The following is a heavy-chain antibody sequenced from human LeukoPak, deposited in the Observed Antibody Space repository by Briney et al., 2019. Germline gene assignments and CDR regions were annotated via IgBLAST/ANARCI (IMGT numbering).Heavy chain of an antibody. CDR2: IWYGGSNK. CDR3: AKDREGEHWLAHLDY. CDR1: GFIFNSYG. D-gene: IGHD6-19*01. Sequence: GRSLRLSCAASGFIFNSYGMHWVRQAPGKGLEWVAVIWYGGSNKYYADSVKGRFTISRDNSKNTLYLQMDSLRAEDTAVYYCAKDREGEHWLAHLDYWGQGTLVTASS. V-gene: IGHV3-33*06. J-gene: IGHJ4*02.